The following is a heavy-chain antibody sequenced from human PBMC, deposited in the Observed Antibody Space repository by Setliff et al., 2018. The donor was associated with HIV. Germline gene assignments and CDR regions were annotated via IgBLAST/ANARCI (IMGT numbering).Heavy chain of an antibody. D-gene: IGHD1-1*01. Sequence: AGGSLRLSCAASGFIFSSYAMHWVRQAPGKGLEWVACVRYDESNKYYAESVKDRFTISRDNAKNTMYLQMDSLTAEDTAVYYCVTLTTVVSFWAFDIWGQGSMVTVSS. J-gene: IGHJ3*02. CDR2: VRYDESNK. CDR3: VTLTTVVSFWAFDI. CDR1: GFIFSSYA. V-gene: IGHV3-30*02.